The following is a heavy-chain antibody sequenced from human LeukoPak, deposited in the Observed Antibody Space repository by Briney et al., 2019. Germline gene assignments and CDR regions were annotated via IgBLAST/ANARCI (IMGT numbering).Heavy chain of an antibody. J-gene: IGHJ6*03. D-gene: IGHD2-2*01. Sequence: SGTLSLTCTVSGGSISIGNYYWTWIRQPAGKGLEWIVHIYSGGSTNFHPSLKSRVTISVDTSKTQLFLKLTSVTAADTAVYYCGRGKYCGDTRCHGYYYMDVWGKGTTVTVSS. V-gene: IGHV4-61*09. CDR3: GRGKYCGDTRCHGYYYMDV. CDR1: GGSISIGNYY. CDR2: IYSGGST.